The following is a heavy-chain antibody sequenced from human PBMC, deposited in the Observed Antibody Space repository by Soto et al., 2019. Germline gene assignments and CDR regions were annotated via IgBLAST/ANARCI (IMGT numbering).Heavy chain of an antibody. CDR1: PHPSTPHG. D-gene: IGHD3-22*01. Sequence: QIQLMQSGAEVKKPGASVKVSCKASPHPSTPHGIHWVRQAPGQRLEWTGWINAGNGNTKYSEKFQGRVTITRDTSASTAYLELSSLRSEDTAVYYCARDPNDSSAYYHHYYYGMDVWGQGTTVTVSS. J-gene: IGHJ6*02. CDR2: INAGNGNT. V-gene: IGHV1-3*01. CDR3: ARDPNDSSAYYHHYYYGMDV.